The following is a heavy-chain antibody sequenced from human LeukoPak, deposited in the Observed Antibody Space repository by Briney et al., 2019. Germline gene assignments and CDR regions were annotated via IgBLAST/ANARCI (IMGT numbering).Heavy chain of an antibody. D-gene: IGHD7-27*01. CDR2: ISYDGSNK. CDR3: ARGTTLSHWAA. CDR1: GFTFSSYA. V-gene: IGHV3-30*04. Sequence: GGSLRLSCAASGFTFSSYAMHWVRQAPGKGLEWVAVISYDGSNKYYADSVKGRFTISRDNSKNTLYLRMNSLRAEDTAVYYCARGTTLSHWAAWGQGTLVTVSS. J-gene: IGHJ5*02.